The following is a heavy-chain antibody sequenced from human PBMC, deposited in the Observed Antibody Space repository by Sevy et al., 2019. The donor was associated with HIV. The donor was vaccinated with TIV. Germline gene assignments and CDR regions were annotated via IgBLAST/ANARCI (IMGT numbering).Heavy chain of an antibody. Sequence: GGSLRLSCAASGFTFGTYAMFWVRQAPGKGLEWVTLTSYDGSSKYYADSVKGRFTISRDNSKKTLYLQMNSLRAEDTAVYYCARDAGGGNSFDYCGQRTLVTVSS. J-gene: IGHJ4*02. CDR1: GFTFGTYA. V-gene: IGHV3-30-3*01. D-gene: IGHD2-15*01. CDR3: ARDAGGGNSFDY. CDR2: TSYDGSSK.